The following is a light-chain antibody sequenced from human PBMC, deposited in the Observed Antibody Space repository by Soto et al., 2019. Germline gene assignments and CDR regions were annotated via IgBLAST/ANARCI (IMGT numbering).Light chain of an antibody. Sequence: QSALTQPASVSGSPGQSITISCTGTSSDVGGYDYVSWYQQHPGKAPKLMIYDVTNRPSGVSNRFSGSNSGNTASLTISGLQAEDEADYYCISYASINTYVFGTGTKVTVL. V-gene: IGLV2-14*01. CDR2: DVT. CDR1: SSDVGGYDY. J-gene: IGLJ1*01. CDR3: ISYASINTYV.